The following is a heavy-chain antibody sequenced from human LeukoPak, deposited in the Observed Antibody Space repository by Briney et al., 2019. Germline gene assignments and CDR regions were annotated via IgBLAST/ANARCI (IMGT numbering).Heavy chain of an antibody. D-gene: IGHD6-19*01. Sequence: PSETLSLXCTVSGGSISSSRDYWGWNRQPPGKGPEWIGSIYYSGSTYYNPSLKSRVTISVDTSKNQFSLKLSSVTAADTAVYYCARHVEIAVAGPIDYWGQGTLVTVSS. CDR1: GGSISSSRDY. CDR3: ARHVEIAVAGPIDY. J-gene: IGHJ4*02. CDR2: IYYSGST. V-gene: IGHV4-39*01.